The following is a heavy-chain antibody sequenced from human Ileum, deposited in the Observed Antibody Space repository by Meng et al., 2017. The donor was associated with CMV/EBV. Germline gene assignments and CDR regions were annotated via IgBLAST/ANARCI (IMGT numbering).Heavy chain of an antibody. D-gene: IGHD1-26*01. V-gene: IGHV1-2*02. J-gene: IGHJ4*02. CDR1: GSTFTCYF. CDR3: ARDDEGATINY. Sequence: CDASGSTFTCYFMHWVRQAPGQGLGWMGWINPNSGGTNYAQKFQGRVTMTRDTSISTAYMELSRLRSDDTAVYYCARDDEGATINYWGQGTLVTVSS. CDR2: INPNSGGT.